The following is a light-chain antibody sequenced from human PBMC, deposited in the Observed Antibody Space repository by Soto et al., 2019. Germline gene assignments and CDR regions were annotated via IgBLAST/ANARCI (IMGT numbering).Light chain of an antibody. V-gene: IGKV3-15*01. CDR2: GAS. Sequence: ELLMTQSPATLSVSPGERATLSCRASQSFSSNLAWYQQKPGQAPRLLIYGASTRATGVPARFSGSGSGTEFTLTISSLQSEDFAVYYCQQYGSSKTFGQGTKVDIK. J-gene: IGKJ1*01. CDR1: QSFSSN. CDR3: QQYGSSKT.